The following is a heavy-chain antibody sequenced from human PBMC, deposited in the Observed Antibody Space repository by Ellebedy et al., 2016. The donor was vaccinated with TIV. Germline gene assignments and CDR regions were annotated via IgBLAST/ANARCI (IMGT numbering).Heavy chain of an antibody. Sequence: GGSLRLSXAASGFTFSNYWMSWVRQAPGKGLEWVGNMNQDGSRRDYVASVVGRFTISRDNSRNSLYLQMNSLRDDDTAVYYCARDGTTSSMDIWGQGTMVIVSS. D-gene: IGHD1-1*01. V-gene: IGHV3-7*01. J-gene: IGHJ3*02. CDR1: GFTFSNYW. CDR3: ARDGTTSSMDI. CDR2: MNQDGSRR.